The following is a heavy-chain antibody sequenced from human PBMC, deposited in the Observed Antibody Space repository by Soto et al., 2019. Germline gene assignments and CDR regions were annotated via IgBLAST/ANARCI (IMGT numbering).Heavy chain of an antibody. CDR3: AKGDNLGPKTGYAFDP. CDR1: GDSVSSNTAS. Sequence: QTLSLTCAISGDSVSSNTASWNWIRQSPSRGLEWLGRTYFRSKWYNDYAVSVKSRIIINPDTSNNQFSLQPNSVTPEDTAVYFCAKGDNLGPKTGYAFDPWGQGIMVTVSS. V-gene: IGHV6-1*01. CDR2: TYFRSKWYN. J-gene: IGHJ5*02. D-gene: IGHD5-12*01.